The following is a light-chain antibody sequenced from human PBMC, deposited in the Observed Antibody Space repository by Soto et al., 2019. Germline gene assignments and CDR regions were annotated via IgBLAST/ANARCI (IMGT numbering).Light chain of an antibody. CDR3: CSYVGTSAWV. V-gene: IGLV2-23*01. Sequence: QSALTQPASVSGSPGQSITISCTGTSSDVGSYNLVSWYQQHPGKAPKLLIYDGSKRPSGVSNRFSESKSGNTASLTISGLQAEDEADYYCCSYVGTSAWVFGSGTKVTVL. J-gene: IGLJ1*01. CDR1: SSDVGSYNL. CDR2: DGS.